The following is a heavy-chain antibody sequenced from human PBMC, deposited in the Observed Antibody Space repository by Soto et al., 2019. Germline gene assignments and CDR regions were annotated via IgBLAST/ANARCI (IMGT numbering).Heavy chain of an antibody. CDR3: ARERGLTASTLFGY. CDR1: GYTFTSYG. Sequence: QVQLVQSGPEVKMPGASVNVSCKASGYTFTSYGINWVRQAPGQGLEWMGRVSTYNGNTKYAQKFQGSVTMTTDTSTTTVYMHLRSLRSDDTAVYYCARERGLTASTLFGYWGQGTVVTVS. J-gene: IGHJ4*02. D-gene: IGHD3-10*02. CDR2: VSTYNGNT. V-gene: IGHV1-18*01.